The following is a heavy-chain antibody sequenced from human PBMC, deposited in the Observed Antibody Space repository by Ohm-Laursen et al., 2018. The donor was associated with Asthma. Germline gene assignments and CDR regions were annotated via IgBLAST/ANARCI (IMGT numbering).Heavy chain of an antibody. Sequence: SLRLSCAASGFTFSSYGMHWVRQAPGKGLEWVAVISYDGSNKYYADSVKGRFTISRDNSKNTLYLQMNSLRAEDTAVYYCARLTTVTHFDYWGQGTLVTVSS. V-gene: IGHV3-30*03. CDR3: ARLTTVTHFDY. J-gene: IGHJ4*02. CDR2: ISYDGSNK. D-gene: IGHD4-17*01. CDR1: GFTFSSYG.